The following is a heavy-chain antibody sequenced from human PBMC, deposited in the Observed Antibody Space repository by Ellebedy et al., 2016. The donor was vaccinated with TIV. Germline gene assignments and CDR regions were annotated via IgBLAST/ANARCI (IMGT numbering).Heavy chain of an antibody. J-gene: IGHJ4*02. D-gene: IGHD6-19*01. V-gene: IGHV3-23*01. Sequence: GGSLRLXXAASGITFSSYAMSWVRQAPGKGLEWVSAISESGVSTYYADSVKGRFTISRDNAKNSLYLQMNSLRDEDTAIYYCARTSSGWGSFDYWGQGTLVTVSS. CDR1: GITFSSYA. CDR2: ISESGVST. CDR3: ARTSSGWGSFDY.